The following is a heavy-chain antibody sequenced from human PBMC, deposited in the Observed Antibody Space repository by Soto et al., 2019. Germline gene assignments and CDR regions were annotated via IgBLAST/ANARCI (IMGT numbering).Heavy chain of an antibody. Sequence: SETLSLTCSVSGGSISTSSYYWDWIRQPPGKRLEWIGSIHYSGNTYYNPSFKSRVTISVDTSKSQFSLKLSSVTAADTAVYYCARPSMDGDSPRYYYYMDVWGKGTTVTVSS. CDR3: ARPSMDGDSPRYYYYMDV. V-gene: IGHV4-39*01. D-gene: IGHD4-17*01. CDR2: IHYSGNT. J-gene: IGHJ6*03. CDR1: GGSISTSSYY.